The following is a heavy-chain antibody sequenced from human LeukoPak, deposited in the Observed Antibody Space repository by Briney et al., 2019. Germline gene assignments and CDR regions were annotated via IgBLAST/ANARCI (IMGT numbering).Heavy chain of an antibody. Sequence: SETLSLTCAVYGESFSGYYWTWIRQPPGKGLEWIGEINHSGSTKYSPSLKSRVTVSVDTSKNQFSLNLNSVTAADTAVYYCARGRLNGKFDYWGQETLVTASS. V-gene: IGHV4-34*01. CDR3: ARGRLNGKFDY. D-gene: IGHD1-1*01. CDR2: INHSGST. J-gene: IGHJ4*02. CDR1: GESFSGYY.